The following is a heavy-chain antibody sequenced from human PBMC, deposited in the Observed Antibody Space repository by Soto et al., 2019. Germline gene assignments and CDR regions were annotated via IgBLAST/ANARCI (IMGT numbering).Heavy chain of an antibody. D-gene: IGHD3-10*01. CDR1: CGSIISDGHW. V-gene: IGHV4-30-4*01. Sequence: SETLSLTCTFSCGSIISDGHWWSWIRQPPGKGLEWIGYIYYSGNAYYNPSLKSRVTISVDTSKNQFSLKLSSVTAADTAVYYCARYHYGSGSYSLFDYWGHGTLVTVSS. CDR2: IYYSGNA. J-gene: IGHJ4*01. CDR3: ARYHYGSGSYSLFDY.